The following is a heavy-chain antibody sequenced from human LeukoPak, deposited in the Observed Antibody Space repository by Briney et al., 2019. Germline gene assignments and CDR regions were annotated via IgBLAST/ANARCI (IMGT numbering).Heavy chain of an antibody. CDR2: ISSGSYTI. D-gene: IGHD6-13*01. V-gene: IGHV3-48*01. CDR1: GFSFSDYS. J-gene: IGHJ4*02. CDR3: ARDKAAWYSSSWYYFDY. Sequence: GGSLRLSCAASGFSFSDYSMNWVRQAPGKGLEWVSYISSGSYTIYYAASVKGRFSISRDNAKRSLYLQMNNLRVEDTAVYYCARDKAAWYSSSWYYFDYWGQGTRVTVSP.